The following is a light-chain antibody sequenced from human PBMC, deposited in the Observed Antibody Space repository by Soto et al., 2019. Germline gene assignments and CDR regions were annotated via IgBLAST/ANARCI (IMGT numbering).Light chain of an antibody. CDR2: GNT. V-gene: IGLV1-40*01. Sequence: QSVLTQPPSVSGAPGQRVTISCTGSSSNIGAGYDVHWYQQLPGTAPKLLIYGNTNRPSGVPDRFSGSKSGTSASLAITGLQAEDEADYYCQSHDTSLSGYVFGTGTSSPS. CDR1: SSNIGAGYD. CDR3: QSHDTSLSGYV. J-gene: IGLJ1*01.